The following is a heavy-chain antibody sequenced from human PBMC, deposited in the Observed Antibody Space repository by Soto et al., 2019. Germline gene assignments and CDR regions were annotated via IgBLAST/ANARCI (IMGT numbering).Heavy chain of an antibody. D-gene: IGHD1-26*01. CDR2: IIPLFGTA. V-gene: IGHV1-69*06. J-gene: IGHJ4*02. Sequence: QVQLVQSGAEVKKPGSSVKVSCKASGGTFNNYAISWVRQAPGQGLEWMGGIIPLFGTANYAQKFEGRGTITADKSTDTAYMELSSLKSEDTAVYYCARLIGEGYSGTYALDYWGQGTLVTVPS. CDR1: GGTFNNYA. CDR3: ARLIGEGYSGTYALDY.